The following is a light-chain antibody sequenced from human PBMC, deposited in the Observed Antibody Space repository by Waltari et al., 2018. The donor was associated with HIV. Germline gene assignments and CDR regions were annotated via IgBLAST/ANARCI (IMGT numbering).Light chain of an antibody. J-gene: IGKJ3*01. Sequence: DIVTTQSPESLSLSLGERATINCKSSQSVLDRSTKRDYNYLAWYQQKPGQPPKLLFYWGSTRESGVPSRFSASGSGTDFTLTISCLQAEDVAVYYCHQYYVPPFTFGPGTRVDLK. V-gene: IGKV4-1*01. CDR2: WGS. CDR3: HQYYVPPFT. CDR1: QSVLDRSTKRDYNY.